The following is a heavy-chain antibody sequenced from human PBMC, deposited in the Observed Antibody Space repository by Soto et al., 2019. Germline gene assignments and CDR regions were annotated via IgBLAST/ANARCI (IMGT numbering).Heavy chain of an antibody. CDR3: AKERSSGWSDY. CDR2: ISYDGSNK. Sequence: QVQLVESGGGVVQPGRSLRLSCAASGFTFSNYGMHWVRQAPGKGLEWVAVISYDGSNKYYADSVKGRFTISRDNSKNTLYLQMNSLRAEDTAVYYCAKERSSGWSDYWGQGTLVPVSS. D-gene: IGHD6-19*01. CDR1: GFTFSNYG. V-gene: IGHV3-30*18. J-gene: IGHJ4*02.